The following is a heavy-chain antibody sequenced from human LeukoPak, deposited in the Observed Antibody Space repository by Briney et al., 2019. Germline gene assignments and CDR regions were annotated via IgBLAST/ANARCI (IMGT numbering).Heavy chain of an antibody. D-gene: IGHD3-9*01. CDR2: IYSGGST. CDR1: GLTVSSNY. Sequence: GGSLRLSCVPSGLTVSSNYMSWVRQGPGKGLEWVSIIYSGGSTYYADSVKGRFTISRDNSKNTLYLQMNSLRAEDTAVYYCARVDGAFDIWGQGTMVTVSS. J-gene: IGHJ3*02. CDR3: ARVDGAFDI. V-gene: IGHV3-66*01.